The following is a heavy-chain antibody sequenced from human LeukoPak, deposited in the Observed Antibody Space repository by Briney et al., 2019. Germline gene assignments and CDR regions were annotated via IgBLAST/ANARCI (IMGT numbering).Heavy chain of an antibody. D-gene: IGHD3-3*01. CDR3: ARDQVFWSGYFFDY. Sequence: TGRSLRLSCAASVFNFDDYGMSGVPQAPGKGLEWVSGINWNGGSTGYADSVKGRFTISRDNAKNSLYLQMNSLRAEDTALYYCARDQVFWSGYFFDYWGQGTLVTVSS. J-gene: IGHJ4*02. CDR1: VFNFDDYG. CDR2: INWNGGST. V-gene: IGHV3-20*04.